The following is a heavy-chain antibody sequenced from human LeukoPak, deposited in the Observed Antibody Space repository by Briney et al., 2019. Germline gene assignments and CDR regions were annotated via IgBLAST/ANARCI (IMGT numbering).Heavy chain of an antibody. CDR3: ARDGGWYRDY. V-gene: IGHV3-74*01. Sequence: PGGSLGLSCTASGFTFRSYWMHWVRQIPGKGLLWVSRISDDGSSASYADSVKGRFTISRDDAKHTLYLQMNSLRAEDTAVYYCARDGGWYRDYWGQGTLVTVSS. CDR1: GFTFRSYW. CDR2: ISDDGSSA. D-gene: IGHD6-19*01. J-gene: IGHJ4*02.